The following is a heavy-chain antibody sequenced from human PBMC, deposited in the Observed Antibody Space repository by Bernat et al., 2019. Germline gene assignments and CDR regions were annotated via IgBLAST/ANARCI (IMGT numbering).Heavy chain of an antibody. CDR3: AKDLETSWLGLQNDAFDI. Sequence: EVQLLESGGGLVQPGGSLSLPCAASAITFSSYAMTWVRLALRKVLSEVSAICCSGGSTYYTDYVKGRFTISRDKSKNTLYLQMNSMRAEDTAIYYCAKDLETSWLGLQNDAFDIWGQGTMVTVSS. J-gene: IGHJ3*02. CDR1: AITFSSYA. CDR2: ICCSGGST. D-gene: IGHD4-11*01. V-gene: IGHV3-23*01.